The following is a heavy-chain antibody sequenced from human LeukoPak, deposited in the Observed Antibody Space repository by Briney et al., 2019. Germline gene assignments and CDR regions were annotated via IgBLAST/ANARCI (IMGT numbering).Heavy chain of an antibody. J-gene: IGHJ4*02. CDR1: GYTFTGYY. D-gene: IGHD3-10*01. V-gene: IGHV1-2*02. Sequence: ASVKVSCKASGYTFTGYYIHWVRQAPGQGLEWMGWINPNSGGTNYAQKFQGRVTMTRDTSTSTVYMELSSLRSEDTAVYYCARGAMVRGVIPYFDYWGQGTLVTVSS. CDR3: ARGAMVRGVIPYFDY. CDR2: INPNSGGT.